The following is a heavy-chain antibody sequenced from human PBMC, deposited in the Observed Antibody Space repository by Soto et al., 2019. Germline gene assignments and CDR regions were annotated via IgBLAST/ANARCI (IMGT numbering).Heavy chain of an antibody. CDR2: IIPILGIA. Sequence: PSVKVSCQASGGTFSSYTISWVRQAPGQGLEWMGRIIPILGIANYAQKFQGRVTITADKSTSTAYMELSSLRSEDTAVYYCERGLAADFPKWYFDLWGRGTLVTVPQ. D-gene: IGHD2-15*01. V-gene: IGHV1-69*02. CDR3: ERGLAADFPKWYFDL. CDR1: GGTFSSYT. J-gene: IGHJ2*01.